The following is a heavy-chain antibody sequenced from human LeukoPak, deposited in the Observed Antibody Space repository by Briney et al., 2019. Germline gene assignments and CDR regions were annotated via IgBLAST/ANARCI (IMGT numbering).Heavy chain of an antibody. V-gene: IGHV5-51*01. Sequence: PGESLKISCKGSGYSFTSSWIGWVRQMPGKGLEWMGIIYPGDSDTRYSPSFQGQVTISADKSISTAYLKWSSLKALDTAMYYCAIYSDTYYFDHWGQGTLVTVSS. CDR2: IYPGDSDT. D-gene: IGHD1-26*01. CDR1: GYSFTSSW. J-gene: IGHJ4*02. CDR3: AIYSDTYYFDH.